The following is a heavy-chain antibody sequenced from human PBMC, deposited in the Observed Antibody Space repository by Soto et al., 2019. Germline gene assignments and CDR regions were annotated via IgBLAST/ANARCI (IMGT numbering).Heavy chain of an antibody. D-gene: IGHD3-10*01. J-gene: IGHJ5*02. V-gene: IGHV3-33*01. Sequence: GGSLRLFCAAAGFTFHSHGMHWVRPGPGKGTEGEAVIWYDGSNKYYADSVKGRFTISRDNSKNTLYLQMNSLRAEDTAVYYCARDSSYYGSGSYYNVGGNWFDPWGQGTLVTVSS. CDR3: ARDSSYYGSGSYYNVGGNWFDP. CDR1: GFTFHSHG. CDR2: IWYDGSNK.